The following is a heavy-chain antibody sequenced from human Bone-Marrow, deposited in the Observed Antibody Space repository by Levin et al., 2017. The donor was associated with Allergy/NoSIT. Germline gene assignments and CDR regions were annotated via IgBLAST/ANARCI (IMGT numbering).Heavy chain of an antibody. CDR3: ARDCSGGSCYLPGWFDP. CDR2: INHSGST. V-gene: IGHV4-34*01. CDR1: GGSFSGYY. D-gene: IGHD2-15*01. J-gene: IGHJ5*02. Sequence: SETLSLTCAVYGGSFSGYYWSWIRQPPGKGLEWIGEINHSGSTNYNPSLKSRVTISVDTSKNQFSLKLSSVTAADTAVYYCARDCSGGSCYLPGWFDPWGQGTLVTVSS.